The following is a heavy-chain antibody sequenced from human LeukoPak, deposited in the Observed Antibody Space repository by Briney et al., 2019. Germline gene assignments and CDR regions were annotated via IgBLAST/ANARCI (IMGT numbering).Heavy chain of an antibody. J-gene: IGHJ4*02. CDR1: GFTFRNYG. CDR2: VSADGGTL. D-gene: IGHD5-18*01. CDR3: XXXLSGVTGYTYGRGIDY. V-gene: IGHV3-30*03. Sequence: GRSLRLSCAASGFTFRNYGMHWVRQAPGKGLEWVAVVSADGGTLYYADSVKGRFSISRDNAKTSLYLQMNSLRAEDTAVYYCXXXLSGVTGYTYGRGIDYWGQGTLVTVSS.